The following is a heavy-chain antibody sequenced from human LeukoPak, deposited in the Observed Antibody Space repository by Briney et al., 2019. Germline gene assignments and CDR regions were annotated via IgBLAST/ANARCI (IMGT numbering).Heavy chain of an antibody. D-gene: IGHD6-13*01. Sequence: GGSLRLSCAASGFTFSSYGMHWVRQAPGKGLEWVAVIWYDGSNKYYADSVKGRFTISRDNSKNTLYLQMNSLRAEDTAVYYCAKDNKGAAAGTRGFDPWGQGTLVTVSS. V-gene: IGHV3-33*06. CDR2: IWYDGSNK. CDR1: GFTFSSYG. J-gene: IGHJ5*02. CDR3: AKDNKGAAAGTRGFDP.